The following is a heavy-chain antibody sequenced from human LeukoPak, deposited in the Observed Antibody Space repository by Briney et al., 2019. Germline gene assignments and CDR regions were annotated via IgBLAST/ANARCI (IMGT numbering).Heavy chain of an antibody. D-gene: IGHD3-10*01. V-gene: IGHV4-61*01. CDR2: VSHSGTI. CDR3: SRDLGYFGSGSDLGWFDP. Sequence: PSETLSLTCNVSGGSVTSDNCYWTWIRQAPGKGLEWIGHVSHSGTINYNPSLRSRVTISVDTSKNQFSLKLTSVSAADTALYYCSRDLGYFGSGSDLGWFDPWGQGTLVTVSS. CDR1: GGSVTSDNCY. J-gene: IGHJ5*02.